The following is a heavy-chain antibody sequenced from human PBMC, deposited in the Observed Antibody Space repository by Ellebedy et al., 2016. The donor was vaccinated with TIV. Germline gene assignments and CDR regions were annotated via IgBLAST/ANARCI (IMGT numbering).Heavy chain of an antibody. J-gene: IGHJ4*02. D-gene: IGHD3-3*01. Sequence: ASVKVSCXASAYSFTNYGISWVRQAPGQGLEWVGWVSGYNGDTNYAQKLQGRVTMTTDTSTSTAYMELRSLRSDDTAVYYCARAPSSGHSPFWCWGQGTLVTVSS. CDR1: AYSFTNYG. CDR3: ARAPSSGHSPFWC. V-gene: IGHV1-18*04. CDR2: VSGYNGDT.